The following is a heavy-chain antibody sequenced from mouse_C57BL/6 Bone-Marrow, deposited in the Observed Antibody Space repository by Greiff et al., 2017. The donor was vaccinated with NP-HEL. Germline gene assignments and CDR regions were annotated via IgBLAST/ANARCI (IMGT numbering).Heavy chain of an antibody. CDR1: GFTFSDYG. Sequence: VQLKESGGGLVKPGGSLKLSCAASGFTFSDYGMHWVRQAPEKGLEWVAYISSGSSTIYYADTVKGRFTISRDNAKNTLFLQMTSLRSEDTAMYYCARNEGYPLYFDVWGTGTTVTVSS. J-gene: IGHJ1*03. D-gene: IGHD2-3*01. CDR2: ISSGSSTI. CDR3: ARNEGYPLYFDV. V-gene: IGHV5-17*01.